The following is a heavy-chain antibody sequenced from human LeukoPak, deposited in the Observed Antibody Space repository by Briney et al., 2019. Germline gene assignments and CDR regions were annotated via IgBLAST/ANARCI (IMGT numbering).Heavy chain of an antibody. CDR1: GGSFSGYY. V-gene: IGHV4-34*01. CDR2: INHSGST. D-gene: IGHD2-2*01. CDR3: ARDIVVVPAAYNWFDP. Sequence: SETLSLTCAVYGGSFSGYYWSWIRQPPGKGLEWIGEINHSGSTNYNPSLKSRVTISVDTSKDQFSLKLSSVTAADTAVYYCARDIVVVPAAYNWFDPWGQGTLVTVSS. J-gene: IGHJ5*02.